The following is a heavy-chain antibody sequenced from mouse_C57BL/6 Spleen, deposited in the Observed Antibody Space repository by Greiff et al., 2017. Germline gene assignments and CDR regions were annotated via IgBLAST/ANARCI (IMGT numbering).Heavy chain of an antibody. V-gene: IGHV5-9-1*02. D-gene: IGHD2-2*01. CDR2: ISSGGDYI. J-gene: IGHJ4*01. CDR1: GFTFSSYA. Sequence: DVHLVESGEGLVKPGGSLKLSCAASGFTFSSYAMSWVRQTPEKRLEWVAYISSGGDYIYYADTVKGRFTISRDNARNTLYLQMSSLKSEDTAMYYCTREGYDDAMDYWGQGTSVTVSS. CDR3: TREGYDDAMDY.